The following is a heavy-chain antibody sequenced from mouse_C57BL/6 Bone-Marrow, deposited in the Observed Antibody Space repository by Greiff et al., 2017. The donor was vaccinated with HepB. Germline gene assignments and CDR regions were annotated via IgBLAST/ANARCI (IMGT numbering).Heavy chain of an antibody. J-gene: IGHJ2*01. CDR2: ISSGGSYT. Sequence: EVKLQESGGDLVKPGGSLKLSCAASGFTFSSYGMSWVRQTPDKRLEWVATISSGGSYTYYPDSVKGRFTISRDNAKNTLYLQMSSLKSEDTAMYYCARHVYYDGYYLYWGQGTTLTVSS. D-gene: IGHD2-3*01. V-gene: IGHV5-6*01. CDR3: ARHVYYDGYYLY. CDR1: GFTFSSYG.